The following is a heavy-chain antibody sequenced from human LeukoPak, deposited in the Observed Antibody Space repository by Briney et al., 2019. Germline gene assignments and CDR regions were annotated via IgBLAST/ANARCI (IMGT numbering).Heavy chain of an antibody. Sequence: PGGSLRLSCAASVFTFSTYWMSWVRQAPGKGLEWVANINQDGSEKSYVDSVKGRFTISRDNAKKSLYLQMNSLRAEDTAVYYCARDRVNYFDSWGQGTLVTVSS. V-gene: IGHV3-7*01. CDR2: INQDGSEK. D-gene: IGHD3-10*01. J-gene: IGHJ4*02. CDR3: ARDRVNYFDS. CDR1: VFTFSTYW.